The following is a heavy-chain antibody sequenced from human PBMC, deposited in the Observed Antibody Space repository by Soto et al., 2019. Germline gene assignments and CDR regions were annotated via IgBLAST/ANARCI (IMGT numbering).Heavy chain of an antibody. CDR3: ARRLYCGGDCYSGFEY. D-gene: IGHD2-21*02. CDR2: IYPGDSDT. Sequence: GESLKICCKGSGYSFTSYWIGWVRQMPGKGLEWMGIIYPGDSDTRYSPSFQGQVTFSADKSISTAYLQWSSLKASDTAMYYCARRLYCGGDCYSGFEYWGLGTLVTVSS. V-gene: IGHV5-51*01. J-gene: IGHJ4*02. CDR1: GYSFTSYW.